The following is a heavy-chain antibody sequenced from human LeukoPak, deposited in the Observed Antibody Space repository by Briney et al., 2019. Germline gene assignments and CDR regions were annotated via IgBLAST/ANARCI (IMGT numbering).Heavy chain of an antibody. D-gene: IGHD6-19*01. Sequence: GGSLRLSCAASGFTFDGYTMHWVRQAPGKGLEWVSAIGTAGDTYYPGSVKGRFTISRENAKNSLYLQMNSLRAGDTAVYYCARGRSGWFFDYWGQGTLVTVSS. V-gene: IGHV3-13*01. J-gene: IGHJ4*02. CDR2: IGTAGDT. CDR1: GFTFDGYT. CDR3: ARGRSGWFFDY.